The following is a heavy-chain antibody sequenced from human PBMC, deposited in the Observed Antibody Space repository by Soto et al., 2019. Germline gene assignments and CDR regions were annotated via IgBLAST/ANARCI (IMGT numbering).Heavy chain of an antibody. CDR3: TKGPASVLVRAAMNYYYGMDV. V-gene: IGHV3-30*18. J-gene: IGHJ6*02. CDR1: GFTFSSYG. CDR2: ISYDGSNK. Sequence: QVQLVEAGGGVVQPGRSLRLSCAASGFTFSSYGMHWVRQAPGKGLEWVAVISYDGSNKYYGDSVKGRFTITRDNSKNTEYLQMTSLRAMDRVVYYGTKGPASVLVRAAMNYYYGMDVWGQGTTVTVSS. D-gene: IGHD2-2*01.